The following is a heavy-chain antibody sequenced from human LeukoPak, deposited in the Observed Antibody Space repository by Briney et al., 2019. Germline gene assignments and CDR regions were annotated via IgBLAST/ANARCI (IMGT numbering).Heavy chain of an antibody. CDR3: ARDSPIVQWLDGSYCFDY. D-gene: IGHD6-19*01. CDR2: TDYRSKWYN. J-gene: IGHJ4*02. CDR1: GDSVSSNSAA. V-gene: IGHV6-1*01. Sequence: SQTLSLTCAISGDSVSSNSAAWNWIRQSPSRGLEWLGRTDYRSKWYNDYAVSVKSRITINPDTSKNQFSLQLNSVTPEATAVYYCARDSPIVQWLDGSYCFDYWAQGTLVTVSS.